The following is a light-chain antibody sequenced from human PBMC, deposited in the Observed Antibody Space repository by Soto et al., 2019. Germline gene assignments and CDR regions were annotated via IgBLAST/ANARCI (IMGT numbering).Light chain of an antibody. Sequence: EIVLTQSPATLSVSPGERATLSCRATETISTNLAWFQRKPGQPPRLLIYGSSTRATGVPDRFSGSGSGTDFTLTISRLEPEDFAVYYCQQYGSSRTFGQGTKVDIK. CDR1: ETISTN. CDR2: GSS. V-gene: IGKV3-20*01. CDR3: QQYGSSRT. J-gene: IGKJ1*01.